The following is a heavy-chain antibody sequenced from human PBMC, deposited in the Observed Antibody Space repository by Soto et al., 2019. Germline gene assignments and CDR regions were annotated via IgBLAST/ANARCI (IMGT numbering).Heavy chain of an antibody. D-gene: IGHD2-21*01. CDR3: ARERGDSHWIDP. CDR2: IYPGDSDT. CDR1: GYTFTSYW. Sequence: PGESLKISCNGSGYTFTSYWIAWVRQMPGKGLEWMGIIYPGDSDTRYSPSFQGQVSISADTSKNQFSLKLSSVTGADTAVYYCARERGDSHWIDPWGQGTLVTVSS. J-gene: IGHJ5*02. V-gene: IGHV5-51*01.